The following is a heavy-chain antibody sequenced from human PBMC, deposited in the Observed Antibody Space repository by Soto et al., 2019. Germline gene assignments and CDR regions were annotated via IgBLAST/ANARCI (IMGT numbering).Heavy chain of an antibody. D-gene: IGHD2-15*01. Sequence: QVQLVESGGGVVQPGRSLRLSCAASGFTFSSYGMHWVRQAPGKGLEWVAVIWYDGSNKYYADSVKGRFTISRDNSKNTLYLQMNSVRAEDTAVYYCARDREGYCSGGSCYPEYWGQGTLVTVSS. V-gene: IGHV3-33*01. CDR2: IWYDGSNK. CDR3: ARDREGYCSGGSCYPEY. CDR1: GFTFSSYG. J-gene: IGHJ4*02.